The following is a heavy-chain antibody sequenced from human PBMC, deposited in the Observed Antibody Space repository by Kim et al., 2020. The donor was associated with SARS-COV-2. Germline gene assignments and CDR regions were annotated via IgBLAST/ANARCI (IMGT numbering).Heavy chain of an antibody. CDR1: GGSISSYY. CDR3: ARHVPYSSSPDAFDI. CDR2: IYYSGST. V-gene: IGHV4-59*08. Sequence: SETLSLTCTVSGGSISSYYWSWIRQPPGKGLEWIGYIYYSGSTNYNPSLKSRVTISVDTSKNQFSLKLSSVTAADTAVYYCARHVPYSSSPDAFDIWGQGTMVTVSS. D-gene: IGHD6-13*01. J-gene: IGHJ3*02.